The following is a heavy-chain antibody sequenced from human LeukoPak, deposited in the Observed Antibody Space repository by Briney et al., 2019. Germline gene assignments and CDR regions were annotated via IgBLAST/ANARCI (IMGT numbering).Heavy chain of an antibody. CDR2: ISGTGETT. CDR3: AKDGSDWFLNYCDS. CDR1: GFTFSTYA. J-gene: IGHJ4*02. V-gene: IGHV3-23*01. Sequence: GGSLRLSCAASGFTFSTYAMSWVRQAPGKGLEWVSAISGTGETTYYADSVKGRFTISRDKSKSTLYLQMNSLRAEDAAVYYCAKDGSDWFLNYCDSWGQGTLVTVSS. D-gene: IGHD6-19*01.